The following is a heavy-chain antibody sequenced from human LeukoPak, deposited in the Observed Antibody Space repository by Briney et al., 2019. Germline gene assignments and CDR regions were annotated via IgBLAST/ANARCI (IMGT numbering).Heavy chain of an antibody. V-gene: IGHV3-23*01. J-gene: IGHJ4*02. CDR2: ISGSGGST. D-gene: IGHD3-22*01. CDR1: GFTFSSYA. CDR3: AKVITYYDSSGYYYGY. Sequence: HTGGSLRLSCAASGFTFSSYAMSWVRQAPGKGLEWVSAISGSGGSTYYADSVKGRFTISRDNSKNTLYLQMNSLRAEDTAVYYCAKVITYYDSSGYYYGYWGQGTLVTVSS.